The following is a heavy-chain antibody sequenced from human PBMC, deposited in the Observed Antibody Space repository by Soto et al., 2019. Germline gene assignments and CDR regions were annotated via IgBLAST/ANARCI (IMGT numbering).Heavy chain of an antibody. CDR3: ARDGDPQSAFWSGPLGGGRFDP. CDR2: IVPMFGTA. V-gene: IGHV1-69*12. CDR1: GGTFGNSA. J-gene: IGHJ5*02. Sequence: QVQLVQSGAEVKKPGSSVNVSCKTSGGTFGNSAVTWVRQAPGQGLEWLGGIVPMFGTANYAQKFQGRVTITADESTITAYMELNSRKTDDTAVYYCARDGDPQSAFWSGPLGGGRFDPWGQGTLVTVSS. D-gene: IGHD3-3*01.